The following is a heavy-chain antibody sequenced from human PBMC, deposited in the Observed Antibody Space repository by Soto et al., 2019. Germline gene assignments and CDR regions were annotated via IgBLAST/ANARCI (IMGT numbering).Heavy chain of an antibody. J-gene: IGHJ4*02. D-gene: IGHD6-13*01. CDR1: GGTFSSYA. CDR2: IIPIFGTA. CDR3: ARGPIADELLGYFDY. Sequence: SVKVSCKASGGTFSSYAISWVRQAPGQGLEWMGGIIPIFGTANYAQKFRGRVTITADESTSTAYMELSSLRSEDTAVYYCARGPIADELLGYFDYWGQGTLVTVSS. V-gene: IGHV1-69*13.